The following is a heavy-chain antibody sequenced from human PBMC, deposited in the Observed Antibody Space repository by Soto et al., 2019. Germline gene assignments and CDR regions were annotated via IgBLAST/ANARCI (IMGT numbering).Heavy chain of an antibody. CDR2: INPNNDGT. D-gene: IGHD1-26*01. Sequence: QVHLVQSGAEVKKPGASVKVSCKASGNTFTGYYIHWVRQAPGQGLEWMGWINPNNDGTTYAEKFQGRVTMTRDTSTSTAYMEVSRLRCDDTAVYYCARDLGGSRDSWGQGTLVTVSS. V-gene: IGHV1-2*02. CDR1: GNTFTGYY. CDR3: ARDLGGSRDS. J-gene: IGHJ4*02.